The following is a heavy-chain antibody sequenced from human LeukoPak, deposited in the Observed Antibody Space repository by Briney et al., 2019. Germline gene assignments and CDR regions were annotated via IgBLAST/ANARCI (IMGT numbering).Heavy chain of an antibody. Sequence: GGSLRLSCAASGFTFSSYSMTWVRQAPGKGLEWVSSISSSSSYIYYADSVKGRFTISRDNAKNSLYLQMNSLRAEDTAVYYCARDPYSNSYFDYWGQGTLVTVSS. J-gene: IGHJ4*02. D-gene: IGHD4-11*01. CDR2: ISSSSSYI. V-gene: IGHV3-21*01. CDR3: ARDPYSNSYFDY. CDR1: GFTFSSYS.